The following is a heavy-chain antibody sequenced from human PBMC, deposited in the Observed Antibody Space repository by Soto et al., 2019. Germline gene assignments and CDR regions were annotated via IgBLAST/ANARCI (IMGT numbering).Heavy chain of an antibody. Sequence: WGSLRLSCASSGFPFISYAMGWVRQAPGKGLDWVSAISASGGSTYYADSVRDRFTISRDNSMNTVYLQVNSLRAEDTAVYFCAKVHCGGGSCYIPYYFDYWGQGTLVTVSS. J-gene: IGHJ4*02. D-gene: IGHD2-15*01. CDR2: ISASGGST. V-gene: IGHV3-23*01. CDR1: GFPFISYA. CDR3: AKVHCGGGSCYIPYYFDY.